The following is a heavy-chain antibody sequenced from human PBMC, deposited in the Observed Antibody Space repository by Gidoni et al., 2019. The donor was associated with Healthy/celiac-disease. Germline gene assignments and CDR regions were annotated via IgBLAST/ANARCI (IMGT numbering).Heavy chain of an antibody. CDR2: ISYDGSNK. V-gene: IGHV3-30*04. J-gene: IGHJ4*02. CDR3: ARAGIWNEGPREWRCVDY. Sequence: QVQLVESGGGVVQPGRSLRLSCAASGFPFSSYAMHWVRQAPGKGLEWVAVISYDGSNKYYADSVKGRFSISRDNSKNTLYLQMNSLRAEDTAVYYCARAGIWNEGPREWRCVDYWGQGTLVTVSS. CDR1: GFPFSSYA. D-gene: IGHD1-1*01.